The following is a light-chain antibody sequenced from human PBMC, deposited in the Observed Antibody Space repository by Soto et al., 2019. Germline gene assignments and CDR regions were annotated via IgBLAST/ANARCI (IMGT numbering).Light chain of an antibody. CDR2: DNT. Sequence: QSALTQAPSVSGAPGQRVTLSCTGSNSNIGAGYRVHWYQQLPGTAPKLLIYDNTNRPSGVPDRFSASKSGTSASLDITEDEADYYCQSYDSSVSGYVFGTGTKVTVL. CDR1: NSNIGAGYR. J-gene: IGLJ1*01. CDR3: QSYDSSVSGYV. V-gene: IGLV1-40*01.